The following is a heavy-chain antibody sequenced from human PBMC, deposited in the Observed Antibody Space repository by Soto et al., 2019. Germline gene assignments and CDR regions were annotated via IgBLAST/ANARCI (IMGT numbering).Heavy chain of an antibody. CDR3: AREMQKELDV. CDR2: MYPVSAAI. CDR1: GYTFSGHI. J-gene: IGHJ6*01. V-gene: IGHV1-2*05. Sequence: APVKVSCKASGYTFSGHIVQWVRQVLGQEHERMGRMYPVSAAIIYAQKFQGRVTMTTDTSISTAYIELSKLTSDDTGVYYCAREMQKELDVWCLGTTVNVST.